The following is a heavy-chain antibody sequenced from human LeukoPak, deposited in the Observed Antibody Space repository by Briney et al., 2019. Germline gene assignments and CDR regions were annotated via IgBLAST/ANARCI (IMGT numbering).Heavy chain of an antibody. CDR1: GFTFSSYW. CDR2: INIDGSST. D-gene: IGHD3-10*01. Sequence: GGSLRLSCAASGFTFSSYWMHWVRQAPGKGLVWVSRINIDGSSTSYADSVKGRFTISRDNAKNTLYLQMNTLRVEDTAAYYCAREGYYYGSGRPMPFDPWGQGTLVTVSS. V-gene: IGHV3-74*01. J-gene: IGHJ5*02. CDR3: AREGYYYGSGRPMPFDP.